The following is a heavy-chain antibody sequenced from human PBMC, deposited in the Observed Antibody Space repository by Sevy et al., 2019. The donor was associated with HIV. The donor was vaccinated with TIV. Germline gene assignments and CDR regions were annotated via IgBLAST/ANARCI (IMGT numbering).Heavy chain of an antibody. CDR2: IHYSGST. V-gene: IGHV4-59*08. D-gene: IGHD3-10*01. CDR3: ARNVVNYYGSGSSYNDYDYYMDV. J-gene: IGHJ6*03. CDR1: GDSISSYNY. Sequence: SETLSLTCAVSGDSISSYNYWSWVRQPPGKGLEWIGHIHYSGSTNYNPSLKSRVTLLEDTSKNQFSLKLSSVTAADTAVYYCARNVVNYYGSGSSYNDYDYYMDVWGKGTTVTVS.